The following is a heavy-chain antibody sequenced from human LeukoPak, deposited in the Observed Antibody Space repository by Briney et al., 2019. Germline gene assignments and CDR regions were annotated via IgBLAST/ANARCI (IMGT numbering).Heavy chain of an antibody. Sequence: GGSLRLSCAASGFTFSGYGMHWVRQAPGKGLEWVAVIWYDGSNKYYADSVKGRFTISRDNSKNTLYLQMNSLSAEATAVYYCAKRDGYDFDYWGQGTLVTVSS. D-gene: IGHD5-24*01. CDR2: IWYDGSNK. CDR1: GFTFSGYG. J-gene: IGHJ4*02. V-gene: IGHV3-33*06. CDR3: AKRDGYDFDY.